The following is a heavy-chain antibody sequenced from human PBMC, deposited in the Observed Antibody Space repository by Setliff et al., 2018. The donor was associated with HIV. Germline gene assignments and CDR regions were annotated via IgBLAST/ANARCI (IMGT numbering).Heavy chain of an antibody. J-gene: IGHJ4*02. CDR1: GGSVSSGSYY. V-gene: IGHV4-61*01. Sequence: SETLSLTCTVSGGSVSSGSYYWSWIRQPPGKGLEWIGYIYYSGSTKHNPSLKSRVTISLDTSKNQFSLKLTSVTAADTAVYYCGRYSPRGYTLTGPYWGQGTLVTVSS. D-gene: IGHD6-25*01. CDR2: IYYSGST. CDR3: GRYSPRGYTLTGPY.